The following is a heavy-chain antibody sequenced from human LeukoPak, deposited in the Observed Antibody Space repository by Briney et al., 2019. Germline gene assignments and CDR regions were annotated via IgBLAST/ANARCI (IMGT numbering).Heavy chain of an antibody. CDR3: TTQIQYGDYDY. Sequence: PGRSLRLSCAASGFTLSSYGMHWARQAPGKGLESVAVIWYDGSNKYSADSVKGRFTISRDNSTHTLYLQMNSLRAEDTAVYHCTTQIQYGDYDYWGQGTLVTVSS. CDR2: IWYDGSNK. V-gene: IGHV3-33*01. D-gene: IGHD4-17*01. CDR1: GFTLSSYG. J-gene: IGHJ4*02.